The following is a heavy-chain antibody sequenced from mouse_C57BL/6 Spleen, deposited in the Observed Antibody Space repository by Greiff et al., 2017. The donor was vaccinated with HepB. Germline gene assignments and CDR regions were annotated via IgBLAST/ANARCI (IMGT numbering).Heavy chain of an antibody. Sequence: QVQLQQPGAELVKPGASVKLSCKASGYTFTSYWMHWVKQRPGRGLEWIGRIDPNSGGTKYNEKFKSKATLTVDKPSSTAYMQLSSLTSEDSAVYYCARRYYDYDDWFADWGQGTLVTVSA. CDR3: ARRYYDYDDWFAD. CDR1: GYTFTSYW. D-gene: IGHD2-4*01. J-gene: IGHJ3*01. CDR2: IDPNSGGT. V-gene: IGHV1-72*01.